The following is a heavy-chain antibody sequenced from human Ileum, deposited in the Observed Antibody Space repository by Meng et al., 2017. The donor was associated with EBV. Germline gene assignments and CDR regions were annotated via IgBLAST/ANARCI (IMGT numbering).Heavy chain of an antibody. D-gene: IGHD2-15*01. CDR2: IYYSGST. V-gene: IGHV4-59*08. Sequence: QVQLEGSGPGPVKPSEPIPLTSPVSGGFTSSSYWSRIRQPPGKGLEWIGYIYYSGSTNYNPSLKCRVTISVATSKNQFSLNLSSVTAADTAVYYCARGGWSLDYWGQGTLVTVSS. CDR3: ARGGWSLDY. J-gene: IGHJ4*02. CDR1: GGFTSSSY.